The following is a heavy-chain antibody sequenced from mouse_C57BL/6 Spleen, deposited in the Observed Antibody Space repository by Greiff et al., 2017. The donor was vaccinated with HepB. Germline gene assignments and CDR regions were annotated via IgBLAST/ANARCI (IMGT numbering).Heavy chain of an antibody. V-gene: IGHV1-9*01. CDR2: ILPGSGST. CDR1: GYTFTGYW. Sequence: VQLVESGAELMKPGASVKLSCKATGYTFTGYWIEWVKQRPGHGLEWIGEILPGSGSTNNNEKFKGKATFTADTSSNTAYMQLSSLTTEDSAIYYCARYPRGYGSSWDFDYWGQGTTLTVSS. CDR3: ARYPRGYGSSWDFDY. J-gene: IGHJ2*01. D-gene: IGHD1-1*01.